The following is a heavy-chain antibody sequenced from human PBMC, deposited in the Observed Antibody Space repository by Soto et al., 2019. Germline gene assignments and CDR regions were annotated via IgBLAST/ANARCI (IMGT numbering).Heavy chain of an antibody. CDR1: GFTFSSYS. D-gene: IGHD1-26*01. CDR3: ARDLGTIGLYYYYYMDV. V-gene: IGHV3-48*01. CDR2: ISSSSSTI. J-gene: IGHJ6*03. Sequence: GGSLRLSCAASGFTFSSYSMNWVRQAPGKGLEWVSYISSSSSTIYYADSVKGRFTISRDNAKNSLYLQMNSLRAEDTAVYYCARDLGTIGLYYYYYMDVWGKGTTVTVSS.